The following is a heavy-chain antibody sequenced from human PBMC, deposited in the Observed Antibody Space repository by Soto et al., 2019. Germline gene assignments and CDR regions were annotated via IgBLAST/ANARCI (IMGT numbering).Heavy chain of an antibody. CDR2: INHSGST. D-gene: IGHD5-18*01. V-gene: IGHV4-34*01. Sequence: SETLSLTCAVYGGSFSSDYWIWIRQPPGKGLEWIGEINHSGSTNYNPSLKSRVAISVDTSKSQFSLKLSSVTAADTAVYYCAKDSGYNYGYFRWFDPWGQGTLVTVSS. CDR1: GGSFSSDY. CDR3: AKDSGYNYGYFRWFDP. J-gene: IGHJ5*02.